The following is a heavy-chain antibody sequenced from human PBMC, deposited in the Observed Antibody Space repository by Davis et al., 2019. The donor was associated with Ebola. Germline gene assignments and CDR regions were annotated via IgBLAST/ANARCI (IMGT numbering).Heavy chain of an antibody. CDR2: ISAYNGNT. CDR3: ARGIHDYIWGSYRYFDY. Sequence: ASVEVSCKASGYTFTSYGISWVRQAPGQGLEWMGWISAYNGNTNYAQKLQGRVTMTTDTSTSTAYMELRSLRSDDTAVYYCARGIHDYIWGSYRYFDYWGQGTLVTVSS. CDR1: GYTFTSYG. V-gene: IGHV1-18*01. J-gene: IGHJ4*02. D-gene: IGHD3-16*02.